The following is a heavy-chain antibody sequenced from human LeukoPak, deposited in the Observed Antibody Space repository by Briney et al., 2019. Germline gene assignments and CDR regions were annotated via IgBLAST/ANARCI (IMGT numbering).Heavy chain of an antibody. Sequence: GGSLRLSCAASGFTFGDYFMSWIRQAPGKGLEWVSYISSSGGTIYYADSVKGRFTISRDNAKNSLYLQMNSLRPDDTALYYCSTDPRLLIYWGHGTLVTVSS. V-gene: IGHV3-11*01. J-gene: IGHJ4*01. CDR2: ISSSGGTI. D-gene: IGHD2-8*01. CDR3: STDPRLLIY. CDR1: GFTFGDYF.